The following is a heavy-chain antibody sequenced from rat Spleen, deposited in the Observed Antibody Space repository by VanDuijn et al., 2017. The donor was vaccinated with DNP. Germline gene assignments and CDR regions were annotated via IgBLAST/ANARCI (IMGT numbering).Heavy chain of an antibody. Sequence: EVQLVESGGGLVQPGRSMKLSCVASGFTFSDYGMAWVRQAPTKGLEWVASISANGGSIRYRDSVKGRFTISRDNAKNALFLQMDSLRSEDTATYYCATHGTFVYWGQGTLVTVSS. D-gene: IGHD5-1*01. CDR1: GFTFSDYG. CDR2: ISANGGSI. CDR3: ATHGTFVY. J-gene: IGHJ3*01. V-gene: IGHV5S13*01.